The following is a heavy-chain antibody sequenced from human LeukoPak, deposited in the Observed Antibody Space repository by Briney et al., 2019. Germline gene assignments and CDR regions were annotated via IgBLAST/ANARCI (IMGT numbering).Heavy chain of an antibody. D-gene: IGHD5-12*01. J-gene: IGHJ4*02. V-gene: IGHV5-51*01. Sequence: GESLKISCKGSGYSFTSYWIGWVGQMPGKGLEWMGIIYPGDSDTRYSPSFQGQVTISADKSISTAYLQWSSLKASDTAMYYCARPGYSGYDFSSVDYFDYWGQGTLVTVSS. CDR1: GYSFTSYW. CDR2: IYPGDSDT. CDR3: ARPGYSGYDFSSVDYFDY.